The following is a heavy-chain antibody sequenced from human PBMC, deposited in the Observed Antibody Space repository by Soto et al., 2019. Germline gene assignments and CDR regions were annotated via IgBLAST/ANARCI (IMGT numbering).Heavy chain of an antibody. CDR1: GDSITSYY. J-gene: IGHJ4*02. D-gene: IGHD3-22*01. Sequence: SETLSLTCTVSGDSITSYYWTWIRQAAGKRLECIGRVFSSGTTNYNPSLKSRVTMSVDTSKNQLSLKLTSVTAADTAVYYRARVGDSGYYWYFDYWGQGALVTVSS. V-gene: IGHV4-4*07. CDR3: ARVGDSGYYWYFDY. CDR2: VFSSGTT.